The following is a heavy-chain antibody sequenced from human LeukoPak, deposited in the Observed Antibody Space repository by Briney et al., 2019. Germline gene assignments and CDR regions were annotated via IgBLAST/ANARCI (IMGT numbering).Heavy chain of an antibody. V-gene: IGHV3-23*01. D-gene: IGHD3-22*01. CDR1: GFTFRGYA. Sequence: GGSLRLSCAASGFTFRGYAMSWVRQAPGKGLEWVSTISGSGGKTYYADSVKGRFTISRDNSKNTLYLQMNSLRAEDTAAYYCAKGTYDSRGHFDYWGQGTLVSVSS. CDR3: AKGTYDSRGHFDY. CDR2: ISGSGGKT. J-gene: IGHJ4*02.